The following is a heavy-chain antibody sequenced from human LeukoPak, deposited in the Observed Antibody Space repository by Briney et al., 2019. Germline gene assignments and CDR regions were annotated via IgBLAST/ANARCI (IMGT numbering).Heavy chain of an antibody. Sequence: GGSLRLSCAASGFTFSTYWMHWVRQAPGKGLVWVSRFNSDGRSTYYADSVKGRFTISRDNAKNTPHLQMNSLRAEDTAVYYCARGRYYLGSWGQGSLVTVSS. CDR2: FNSDGRST. CDR3: ARGRYYLGS. D-gene: IGHD4-17*01. CDR1: GFTFSTYW. J-gene: IGHJ4*02. V-gene: IGHV3-74*01.